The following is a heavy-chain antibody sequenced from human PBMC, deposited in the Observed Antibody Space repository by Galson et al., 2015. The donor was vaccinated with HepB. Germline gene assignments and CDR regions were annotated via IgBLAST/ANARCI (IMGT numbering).Heavy chain of an antibody. CDR2: INPNSGGT. Sequence: SVKVSCKASGYTFTGYYMHWVRQAPGQGLEWMGRINPNSGGTNYAQKFQGRVTMTRDTSISTAYMELSRLRSDDTAVYYCARDQLQLAPFDYWGQGTLVTVSS. D-gene: IGHD6-13*01. CDR1: GYTFTGYY. J-gene: IGHJ4*02. V-gene: IGHV1-2*06. CDR3: ARDQLQLAPFDY.